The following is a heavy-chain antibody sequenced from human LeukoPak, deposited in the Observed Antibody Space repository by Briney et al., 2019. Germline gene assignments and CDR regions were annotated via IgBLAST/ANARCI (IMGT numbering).Heavy chain of an antibody. V-gene: IGHV1-2*02. CDR2: VGPKTGTT. Sequence: ASVKDSCKGSGYTFTDYYIHWVRQAPGQGLEWMGWVGPKTGTTNYAQSFQGRVTMTRDTSITTAYMEMTRLTSDDTAVYYCARVSGYGEPYFNLWGQGTLLTVSS. D-gene: IGHD4-17*01. CDR1: GYTFTDYY. CDR3: ARVSGYGEPYFNL. J-gene: IGHJ4*02.